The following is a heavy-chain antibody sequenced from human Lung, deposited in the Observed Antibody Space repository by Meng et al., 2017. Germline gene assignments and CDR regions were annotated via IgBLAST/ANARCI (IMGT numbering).Heavy chain of an antibody. V-gene: IGHV1-18*01. Sequence: QVQVVQSGAEVRNPGASVKVSCQTSGYTFIRHGITWVRQAPGQGLEWMGWISVHNGNTNYAEKFQGRVTMTTDTSTNTAYMELRSLTSDDTAVYYCARNLKPEGIATEYLDYWGQGTLVTVSS. J-gene: IGHJ4*02. CDR1: GYTFIRHG. CDR2: ISVHNGNT. CDR3: ARNLKPEGIATEYLDY. D-gene: IGHD6-13*01.